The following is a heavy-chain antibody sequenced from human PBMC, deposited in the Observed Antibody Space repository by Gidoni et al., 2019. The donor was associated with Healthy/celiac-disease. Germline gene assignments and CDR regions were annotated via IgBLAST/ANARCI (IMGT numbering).Heavy chain of an antibody. CDR1: GFTFSSYS. D-gene: IGHD2-2*01. CDR3: AREVVVVPAAMMAYYYYGMDV. Sequence: EVQLVESGGGLVQPGGSLRLSCAASGFTFSSYSMNWVRQAPGKGLEWVSYISSSSSTIYYADSVKGRFTISRDNAKNSLYLQMNSLRDEDTAVYYCAREVVVVPAAMMAYYYYGMDVWGQGTTVTVSS. V-gene: IGHV3-48*02. CDR2: ISSSSSTI. J-gene: IGHJ6*02.